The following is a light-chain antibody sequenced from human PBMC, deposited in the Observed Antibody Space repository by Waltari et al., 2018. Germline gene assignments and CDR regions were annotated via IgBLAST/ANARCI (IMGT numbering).Light chain of an antibody. Sequence: QSVLTQPPSASGTPGQRVTISCSGRRSNIGSDTVTWYQKLPGTAPKLLIHTSYQRPSGVADRFSGSKSGTSASLTISGHQSEDQADYYCATWDDSLNAWVFGGGTKLTVL. CDR2: TSY. J-gene: IGLJ3*02. CDR1: RSNIGSDT. V-gene: IGLV1-44*01. CDR3: ATWDDSLNAWV.